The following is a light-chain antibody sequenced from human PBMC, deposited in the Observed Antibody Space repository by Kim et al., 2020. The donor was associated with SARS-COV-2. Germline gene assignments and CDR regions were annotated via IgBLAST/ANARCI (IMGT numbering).Light chain of an antibody. Sequence: PPPISCMSRQRLVYKDGNTFLNGFQQRPGQSPRRLIYKVSNRDSGAPDRFSGSGSGTDFTLTISSVEAEDVGVYYCMQGSHWPYSFGQGTNLEI. CDR2: KVS. CDR1: QRLVYKDGNTF. J-gene: IGKJ2*03. CDR3: MQGSHWPYS. V-gene: IGKV2-30*01.